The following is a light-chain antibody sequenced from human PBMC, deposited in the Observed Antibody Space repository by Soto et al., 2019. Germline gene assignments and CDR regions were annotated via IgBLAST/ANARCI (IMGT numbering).Light chain of an antibody. CDR2: EVN. CDR3: SSYAGSNNFGV. J-gene: IGLJ1*01. Sequence: QSALTQPPSASGSPGQSVTISCTGASSDVGGYNYVSWFQQHPGKVPKLMIYEVNKRPSGVPDRVSGSKSGNTASLTVSGLQAEDEADYYCSSYAGSNNFGVFGTGTKLTVL. CDR1: SSDVGGYNY. V-gene: IGLV2-8*01.